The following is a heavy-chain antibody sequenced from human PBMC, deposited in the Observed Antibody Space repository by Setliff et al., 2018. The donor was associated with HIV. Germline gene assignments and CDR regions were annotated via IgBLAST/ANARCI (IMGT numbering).Heavy chain of an antibody. V-gene: IGHV4-61*02. CDR2: IYTSGST. J-gene: IGHJ3*02. D-gene: IGHD3-10*01. CDR1: GASISSGGYY. Sequence: SETLSLTCTVSGASISSGGYYWSWIRQPAGKGLEWIGRIYTSGSTNYNPSLKSRVTISVDTSKNQFSLKLSSVTAADTAVYYCARQVSGWDAFDIWGRGTVVTVSS. CDR3: ARQVSGWDAFDI.